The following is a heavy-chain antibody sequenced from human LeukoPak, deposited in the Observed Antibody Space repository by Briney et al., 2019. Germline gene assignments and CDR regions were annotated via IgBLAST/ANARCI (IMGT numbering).Heavy chain of an antibody. Sequence: ASVKVSCKASGYTFTAFYIHWVRQAPGLGLEWMGWINPNSGGINYAQKFQGRVTMTRDTSISAAYMQLSSLRSDDTAVYYCARALSTTGTTCGYWGQGTLVTVSS. V-gene: IGHV1-2*02. CDR2: INPNSGGI. D-gene: IGHD1-1*01. J-gene: IGHJ4*02. CDR1: GYTFTAFY. CDR3: ARALSTTGTTCGY.